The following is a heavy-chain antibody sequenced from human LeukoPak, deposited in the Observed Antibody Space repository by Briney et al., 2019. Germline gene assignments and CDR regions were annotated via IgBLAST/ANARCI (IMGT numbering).Heavy chain of an antibody. CDR1: GFTFSSYA. CDR2: IGSSGDIT. CDR3: AKDQSNRFCSGGSCSTTHDY. D-gene: IGHD2-15*01. V-gene: IGHV3-23*01. J-gene: IGHJ4*02. Sequence: GALRLSCAASGFTFSSYAMSWVRQAPGMGLEWVSSIGSSGDITYYADSVKGRFTIYRDNSKNTLYLQMNGLRGDDTAVYYCAKDQSNRFCSGGSCSTTHDYWGQGTLVTVSS.